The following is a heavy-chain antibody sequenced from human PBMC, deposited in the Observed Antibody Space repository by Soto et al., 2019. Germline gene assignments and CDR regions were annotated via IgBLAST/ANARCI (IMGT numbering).Heavy chain of an antibody. V-gene: IGHV5-10-1*01. CDR2: IDPLDSHT. Sequence: GDSLKISCKASGYIRNTDWISWVRQKPGKGLEWMGRIDPLDSHTKYSPSFEGRVNISADRSIATAYLHWTSLETSDTAIYYCSRHQVGMVAADSWGKGTLVTVSS. CDR3: SRHQVGMVAADS. J-gene: IGHJ4*02. D-gene: IGHD1-26*01. CDR1: GYIRNTDW.